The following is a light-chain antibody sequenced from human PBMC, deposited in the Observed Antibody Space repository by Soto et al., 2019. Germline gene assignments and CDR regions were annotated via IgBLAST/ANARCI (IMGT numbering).Light chain of an antibody. Sequence: DIEMTQSPSSLSASVGDRVTITCRASQSISSYLNWYQQKPGNAPNLLIYAASTLQSGVPSRFSAYGSETDVTITLSNIQAEDVATYCCQQSYNTPRTFGQGTKVDVK. V-gene: IGKV1-39*01. CDR1: QSISSY. CDR2: AAS. J-gene: IGKJ1*01. CDR3: QQSYNTPRT.